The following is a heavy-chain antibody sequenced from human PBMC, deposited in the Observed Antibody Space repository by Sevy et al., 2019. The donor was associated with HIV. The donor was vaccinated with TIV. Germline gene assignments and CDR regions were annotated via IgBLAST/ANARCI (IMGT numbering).Heavy chain of an antibody. CDR1: GFTFSSYS. D-gene: IGHD3-16*01. CDR3: ARDRDDYVWGSSAIQH. V-gene: IGHV3-21*01. CDR2: ISSSSSYI. Sequence: GESLKISCAASGFTFSSYSMNWVRQAPGKGLEWVSSISSSSSYIYYADSVKGRFNISSDNAKNSQYLQMNSLRAEDTAVYYCARDRDDYVWGSSAIQHWGQGTLVTVSS. J-gene: IGHJ1*01.